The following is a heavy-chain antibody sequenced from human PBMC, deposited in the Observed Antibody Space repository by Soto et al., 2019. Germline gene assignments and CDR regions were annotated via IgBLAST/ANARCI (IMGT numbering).Heavy chain of an antibody. CDR3: ARDRAYYYGSGSSGSDYYYGMDV. V-gene: IGHV1-46*01. CDR1: GYTFTSYY. CDR2: INPSGGST. D-gene: IGHD3-10*01. J-gene: IGHJ6*02. Sequence: GASVKVSCKASGYTFTSYYIHWVRQAPGQGLEWMGIINPSGGSTSYAQKFQGRVTMTRDTSTSTVYMELSSLRSEDTAVYYCARDRAYYYGSGSSGSDYYYGMDVWGQGTTVTVSS.